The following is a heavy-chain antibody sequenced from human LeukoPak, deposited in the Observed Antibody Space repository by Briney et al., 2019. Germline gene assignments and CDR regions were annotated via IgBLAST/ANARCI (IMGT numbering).Heavy chain of an antibody. CDR2: ISSSGSTI. V-gene: IGHV3-48*04. CDR1: GFTFSSYW. Sequence: PGGSLRLSCAAAGFTFSSYWMSWVRQAPGKGLEWVSYISSSGSTIYYADSVKGRFTISRDNAKNSLYLQMNSLRAEDTAVYYCAELGITMIGGVWGKGTTVTISS. D-gene: IGHD3-10*02. J-gene: IGHJ6*04. CDR3: AELGITMIGGV.